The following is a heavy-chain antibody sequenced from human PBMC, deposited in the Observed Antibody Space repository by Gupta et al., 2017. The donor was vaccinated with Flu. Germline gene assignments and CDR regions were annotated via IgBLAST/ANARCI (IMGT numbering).Heavy chain of an antibody. CDR3: ARQDTAMPTDIDY. D-gene: IGHD5-18*01. CDR2: TYPGDSDS. J-gene: IGHJ4*01. Sequence: LVRLGTTYPGDSDSRISPSFQGQVTISADSSISTAYLQWTSLKASDTAMYYCARQDTAMPTDIDYWGHGTLVTVTS. V-gene: IGHV5-51*01.